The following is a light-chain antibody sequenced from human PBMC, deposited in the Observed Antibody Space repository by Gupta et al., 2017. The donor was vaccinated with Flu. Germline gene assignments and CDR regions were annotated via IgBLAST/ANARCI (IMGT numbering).Light chain of an antibody. CDR3: QQSYSIPYT. V-gene: IGKV1-39*01. CDR2: DAS. Sequence: DIQMTHSPSSLSASVGDRVTITCRASQPISNYLHWYQQKPGKAPNLLIYDASNLQPGVPSRLSGSGSGTEFTLTISSLQPEDFATYYCQQSYSIPYTFGQGTKVEIK. J-gene: IGKJ2*01. CDR1: QPISNY.